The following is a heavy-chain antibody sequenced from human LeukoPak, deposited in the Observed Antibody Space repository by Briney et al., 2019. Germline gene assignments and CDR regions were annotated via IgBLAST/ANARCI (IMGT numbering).Heavy chain of an antibody. V-gene: IGHV3-30*02. Sequence: GGSLRLSCAASGLSFSYYGMQWIRQAPGKGLEWLAFIRNDGGNEYYADSVKGRFTISRDNSKNTLYLQMNSLRAEDTAVYYCAKYSSSPPFDYWGQGTLVTVSS. CDR3: AKYSSSPPFDY. CDR1: GLSFSYYG. D-gene: IGHD6-13*01. J-gene: IGHJ4*02. CDR2: IRNDGGNE.